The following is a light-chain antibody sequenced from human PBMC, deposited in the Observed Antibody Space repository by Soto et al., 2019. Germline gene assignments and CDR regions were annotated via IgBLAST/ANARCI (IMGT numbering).Light chain of an antibody. Sequence: DIVMTQSPAPLAVSLGERATTNCKSSQSVLYSSNNKNYLAWYQQKPGQPPKLLIYWASTRESGVPDRFSGSGSGTDVTLTISSLQAEDVAVYYCQQYYSTPWTFGQGTKVEIK. J-gene: IGKJ1*01. CDR2: WAS. CDR1: QSVLYSSNNKNY. CDR3: QQYYSTPWT. V-gene: IGKV4-1*01.